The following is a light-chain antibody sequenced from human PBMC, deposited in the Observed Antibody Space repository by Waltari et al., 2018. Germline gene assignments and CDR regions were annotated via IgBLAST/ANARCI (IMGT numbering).Light chain of an antibody. J-gene: IGLJ2*01. CDR3: SSYADNTWI. CDR2: EVT. CDR1: SSDVGAYNY. Sequence: QSALTQPPSASGSPGQSVTISCPGTSSDVGAYNYFSWYQQHPGKAPNLMIYEVTKRPSGVPDRFSGSKSGNTASLTVSGLQAEDEADYYCSSYADNTWIFGGGTKLTVL. V-gene: IGLV2-8*01.